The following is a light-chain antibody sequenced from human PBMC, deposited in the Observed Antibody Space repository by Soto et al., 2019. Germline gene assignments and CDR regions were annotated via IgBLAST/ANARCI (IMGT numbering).Light chain of an antibody. J-gene: IGLJ1*01. CDR1: SSDVGEYNY. V-gene: IGLV2-14*01. CDR2: DVN. CDR3: SSYTSSTTRV. Sequence: QSALTQPASVSGSPGQSITISCIGTSSDVGEYNYVSWYQQHPGKAPKLMIYDVNYRPSGVSNRFSGSKSGTTASLTISGLLPEDEAEYYCSSYTSSTTRVFGTGTKLTVL.